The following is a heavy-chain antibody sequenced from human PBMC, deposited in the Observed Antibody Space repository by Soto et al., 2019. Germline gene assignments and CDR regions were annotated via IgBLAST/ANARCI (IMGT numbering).Heavy chain of an antibody. D-gene: IGHD3-9*01. J-gene: IGHJ4*02. V-gene: IGHV3-48*02. Sequence: GGSLRLSCAASGFTFSSYSMNWVRQAPGKGLEWVSYISSSSSTIYYADSVKGRFTISRDNAKNSLYLQMNSLRDEDTAVYYCARDISLRYFDWLPFDYWGQGTLVTVSS. CDR3: ARDISLRYFDWLPFDY. CDR2: ISSSSSTI. CDR1: GFTFSSYS.